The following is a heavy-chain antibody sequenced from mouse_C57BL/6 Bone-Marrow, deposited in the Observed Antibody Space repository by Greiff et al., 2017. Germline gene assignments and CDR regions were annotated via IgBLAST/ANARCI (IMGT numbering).Heavy chain of an antibody. V-gene: IGHV5-6*01. D-gene: IGHD1-2*01. CDR1: GFTFSSYG. Sequence: EVHLVESGGDLVKPGGSLKLSCAASGFTFSSYGMSWVRQTPDKRLEWVATISSGGSYTYYPDSVKGRFTISRDNAKNTLYLQMSSLKSEDTAMYYCARLGCYGDAWFAYWGQGTLVTVSA. J-gene: IGHJ3*01. CDR3: ARLGCYGDAWFAY. CDR2: ISSGGSYT.